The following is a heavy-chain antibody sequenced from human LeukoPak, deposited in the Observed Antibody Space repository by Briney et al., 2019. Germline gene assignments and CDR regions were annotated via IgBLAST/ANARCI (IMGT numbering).Heavy chain of an antibody. CDR1: GFTFSSYG. CDR2: IRYDGSNK. CDR3: AKDLMIVPRAWFDP. V-gene: IGHV3-30*02. Sequence: GGSLRLSCAASGFTFSSYGMHWVRQAPGKGLEWVAFIRYDGSNKYYADSVKGRFTISRDNSKNTLYLQMNSLRAEDTAVYYCAKDLMIVPRAWFDPWGQGTLVPVSS. D-gene: IGHD3-22*01. J-gene: IGHJ5*02.